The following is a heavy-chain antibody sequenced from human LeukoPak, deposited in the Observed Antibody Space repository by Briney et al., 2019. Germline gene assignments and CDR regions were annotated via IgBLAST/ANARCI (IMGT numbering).Heavy chain of an antibody. J-gene: IGHJ6*03. CDR3: ARYCSGGSWVAYYYYYMDV. V-gene: IGHV1-8*01. CDR2: MNPNSGNT. CDR1: GYTFTSYD. D-gene: IGHD2-15*01. Sequence: ASVKVSCKASGYTFTSYDINWVRQATGQGLEWMGWMNPNSGNTGHAQKFQGRVTMTRNTSISTAYMELSSLRSEDTAVYYCARYCSGGSWVAYYYYYMDVWGKGTTVTVSS.